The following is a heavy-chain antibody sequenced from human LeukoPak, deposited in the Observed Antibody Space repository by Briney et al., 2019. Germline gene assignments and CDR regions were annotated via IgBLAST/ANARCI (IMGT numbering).Heavy chain of an antibody. Sequence: SETLSLTCTVSGGSISSYYWSWIRQPPGKGLEWIGYIYYSGSTNYNPSLKSRVTISVDTSKNQFSLKLSSVTAADTAVYYCARSCSGGSCYLGVEWFDPWGQGTLVTVSS. CDR1: GGSISSYY. J-gene: IGHJ5*02. CDR3: ARSCSGGSCYLGVEWFDP. D-gene: IGHD2-15*01. V-gene: IGHV4-59*01. CDR2: IYYSGST.